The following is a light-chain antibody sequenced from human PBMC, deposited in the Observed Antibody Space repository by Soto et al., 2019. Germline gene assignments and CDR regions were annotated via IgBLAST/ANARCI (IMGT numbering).Light chain of an antibody. J-gene: IGKJ1*01. CDR3: HHYNSYPGT. CDR1: QSVTSW. CDR2: DAS. Sequence: DVQMTQSPSTLSASVGDRVTITCRASQSVTSWLAWYQQKPGKAPKVLIYDASSLESGVPSRFSGSGSGTEFTLTSSSLHPDDFATYYGHHYNSYPGTFGQGTKVEIK. V-gene: IGKV1-5*01.